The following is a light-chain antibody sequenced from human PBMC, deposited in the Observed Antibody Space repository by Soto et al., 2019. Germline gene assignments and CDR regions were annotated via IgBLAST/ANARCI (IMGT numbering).Light chain of an antibody. CDR3: QQSYSTPMYT. Sequence: DIQMTQSPSSLSASVGDRVTITCRASQSISSYLNWYQQKPGKAPKLLIYAASSLQSGVPSRFSGSGSGTEFTLTISSVQPEDFATYYCQQSYSTPMYTFGQGTKLEIK. CDR2: AAS. V-gene: IGKV1-39*01. J-gene: IGKJ2*01. CDR1: QSISSY.